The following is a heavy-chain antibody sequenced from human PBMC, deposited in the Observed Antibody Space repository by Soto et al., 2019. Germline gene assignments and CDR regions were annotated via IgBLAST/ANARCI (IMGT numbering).Heavy chain of an antibody. J-gene: IGHJ5*02. Sequence: EVQLVESGGGLVQPGGSLRLSCAASGFTFTSHWMHWVRQAPGKGPVWVSRINGDGTSISYADSVKGRFTISRDNAKNTLYLQMNSLRAEDTAVYYCARGIIELMGAIRWFDPWGQGTLVTVSS. D-gene: IGHD2-8*01. CDR2: INGDGTSI. CDR1: GFTFTSHW. CDR3: ARGIIELMGAIRWFDP. V-gene: IGHV3-74*01.